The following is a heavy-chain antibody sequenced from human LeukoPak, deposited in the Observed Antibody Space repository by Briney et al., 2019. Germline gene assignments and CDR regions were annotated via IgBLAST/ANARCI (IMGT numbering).Heavy chain of an antibody. CDR1: GFTFDDYG. V-gene: IGHV3-33*08. J-gene: IGHJ5*02. Sequence: GGSLRLSCAASGFTFDDYGMSWVRQAPGKGLEWVAVIWYGGSNKYYADSVKGRFTISRDNAKNSLYLQMNSLRAEDTAVYYCARSRAAGPNWFDPWGQGTLVTVPS. CDR3: ARSRAAGPNWFDP. CDR2: IWYGGSNK. D-gene: IGHD6-13*01.